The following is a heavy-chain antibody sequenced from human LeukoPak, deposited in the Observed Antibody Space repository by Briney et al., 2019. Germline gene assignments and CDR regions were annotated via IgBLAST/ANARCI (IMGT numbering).Heavy chain of an antibody. D-gene: IGHD6-19*01. J-gene: IGHJ3*02. CDR3: AKKRSGWNDAFDI. Sequence: GGSLRLSCAASGFTFSTYWMHWVRQTPGKGLVWVSRINIDGSGTTYADSVKGRFTISRDNAKNTLYLQMNSLRAEDTAVYYCAKKRSGWNDAFDIWGQGTMVTVSS. CDR1: GFTFSTYW. CDR2: INIDGSGT. V-gene: IGHV3-74*01.